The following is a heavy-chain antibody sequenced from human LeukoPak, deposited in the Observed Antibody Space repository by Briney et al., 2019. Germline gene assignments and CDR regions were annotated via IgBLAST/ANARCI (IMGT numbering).Heavy chain of an antibody. Sequence: SVKVSCKASGGTLSSYEISWVRQAPGQGLEWMGRIIPLLNITKYAQKFQGRFTIVADTSANTAYMELTTLRSGDTAVYYCAGTGVANSPAYWGQGTLVAVSS. CDR1: GGTLSSYE. V-gene: IGHV1-69*04. CDR2: IIPLLNIT. CDR3: AGTGVANSPAY. J-gene: IGHJ4*02. D-gene: IGHD4-23*01.